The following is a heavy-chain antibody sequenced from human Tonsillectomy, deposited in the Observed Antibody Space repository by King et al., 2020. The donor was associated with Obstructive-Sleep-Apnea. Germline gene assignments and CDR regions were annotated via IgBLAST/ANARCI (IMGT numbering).Heavy chain of an antibody. CDR1: GYSFTNYW. J-gene: IGHJ4*02. CDR3: ARHSSHYGSSGYYSDY. Sequence: VQLVESGAEVKKPGESLKISCRGSGYSFTNYWIGWVRQMPGKGLEWMGIIYPGDSDTRYSPSFQGQVTISADESISTAYLQWTSLKASDTAMYYCARHSSHYGSSGYYSDYWGQGTLVIVSS. D-gene: IGHD3-22*01. V-gene: IGHV5-51*01. CDR2: IYPGDSDT.